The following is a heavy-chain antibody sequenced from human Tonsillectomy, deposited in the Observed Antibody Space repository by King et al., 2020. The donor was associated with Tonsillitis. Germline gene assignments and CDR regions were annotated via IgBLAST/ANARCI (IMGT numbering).Heavy chain of an antibody. D-gene: IGHD1-1*01. CDR2: IYYGGST. CDR1: GGSISSYY. Sequence: VQLQESGPGLVKPSETLSLTCTVSGGSISSYYWSWIRQPPGKGLEWIGYIYYGGSTNYTPALKSRVTISVDTSKIQFSLKLSSVTAADTAVYYCAREDNYYFDYWGQGTLVTVSS. J-gene: IGHJ4*02. CDR3: AREDNYYFDY. V-gene: IGHV4-59*01.